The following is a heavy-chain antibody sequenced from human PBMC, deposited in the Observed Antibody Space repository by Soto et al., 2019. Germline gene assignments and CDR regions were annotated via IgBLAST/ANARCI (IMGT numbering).Heavy chain of an antibody. J-gene: IGHJ6*02. CDR3: AREGFRGVMSYYCMDV. Sequence: APGKGLEWVANIKQDGSEKYYVDSVKGRFTISRDNAKNSLYLQMNSLRAEDTAVYYCAREGFRGVMSYYCMDVWGQGTTVTVSS. CDR2: IKQDGSEK. D-gene: IGHD3-16*01. V-gene: IGHV3-7*04.